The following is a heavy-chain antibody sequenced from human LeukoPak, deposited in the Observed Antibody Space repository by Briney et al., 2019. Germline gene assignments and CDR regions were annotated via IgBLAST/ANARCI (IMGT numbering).Heavy chain of an antibody. CDR1: GFTFSSYD. CDR3: AAANLRLGELSLYY. J-gene: IGHJ4*02. V-gene: IGHV3-13*01. Sequence: PGGSLRLSSAASGFTFSSYDMHWVRQATGKGLEWVSAIGTAGDTYYPGSVKGRFTISRENAKNSLYLQMNSLRAGDTAVYYCAAANLRLGELSLYYWGQGTLVTVSS. CDR2: IGTAGDT. D-gene: IGHD3-16*02.